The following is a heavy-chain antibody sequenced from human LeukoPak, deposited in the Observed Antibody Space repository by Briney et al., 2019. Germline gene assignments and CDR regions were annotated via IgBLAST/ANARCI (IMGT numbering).Heavy chain of an antibody. CDR3: ARTEWFGESYILDY. D-gene: IGHD3-10*01. V-gene: IGHV1-69*06. CDR2: IIPIFGTA. Sequence: GASVKVSCKASGYTFTGYYMHWVRQAPGQGLEWMGGIIPIFGTANYAQKFQGRVTITADKSTSTAYMVLSSLRPEDTAVYYCARTEWFGESYILDYWGQGTLVTVSS. J-gene: IGHJ4*02. CDR1: GYTFTGYY.